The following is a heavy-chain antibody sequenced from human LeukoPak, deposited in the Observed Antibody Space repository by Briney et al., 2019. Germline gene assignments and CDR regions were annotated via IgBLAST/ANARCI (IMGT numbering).Heavy chain of an antibody. CDR3: ARRLGFGEFTFDY. V-gene: IGHV4-34*01. J-gene: IGHJ4*02. CDR1: GGSFSGYY. CDR2: INHSGST. Sequence: SETLSLTCAVYGGSFSGYYWSWIRQPPGKGLEWIGEINHSGSTNYNPSLKSRVTISVDTSKNQFSLKLSSVTAADTAVYYCARRLGFGEFTFDYWGQGTLVTVSS. D-gene: IGHD3-10*01.